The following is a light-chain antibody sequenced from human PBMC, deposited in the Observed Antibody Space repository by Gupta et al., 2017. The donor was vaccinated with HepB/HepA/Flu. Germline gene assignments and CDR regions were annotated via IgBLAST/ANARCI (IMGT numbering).Light chain of an antibody. CDR3: QQTYSIPWT. CDR2: AAS. Sequence: DIQMTQSPSYLSSSGGDRVTITCRASQSIARYVNWYQQKPGKAPKLLIYAASSLQGGVPSRFSGSGSGTDFSLTISSLQPEDFAAYYCQQTYSIPWTFGLGTKVEIK. V-gene: IGKV1-39*01. CDR1: QSIARY. J-gene: IGKJ1*01.